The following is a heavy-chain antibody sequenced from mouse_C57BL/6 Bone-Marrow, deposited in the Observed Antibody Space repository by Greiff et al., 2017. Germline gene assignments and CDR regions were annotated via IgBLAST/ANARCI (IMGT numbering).Heavy chain of an antibody. Sequence: DVKLQESGPGLVKPSQSLSLTCSVTGYSITSGYYWNWIRQFPGNKLEWMGYISYDGSNNYNPSLKNRISITRDTSKNQFFLKLNSVTTEDTATYYCARGGVLTNYWGQGTTLTVSS. D-gene: IGHD1-3*01. J-gene: IGHJ2*01. CDR2: ISYDGSN. CDR3: ARGGVLTNY. CDR1: GYSITSGYY. V-gene: IGHV3-6*01.